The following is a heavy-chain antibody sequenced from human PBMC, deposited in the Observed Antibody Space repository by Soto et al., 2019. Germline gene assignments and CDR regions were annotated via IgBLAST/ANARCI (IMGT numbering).Heavy chain of an antibody. V-gene: IGHV3-7*01. D-gene: IGHD3-22*01. CDR1: GVTFSDYC. CDR3: EKGEQHRYYYDSSGYWYYFDY. CDR2: IKKDGGGE. J-gene: IGHJ4*02. Sequence: GGSLRLSCAVSGVTFSDYCMNWIRQPPGKGLEWVGNIKKDGGGELYFDSVKRRFTISRENANNSLFLQMNRLRADETALYYCEKGEQHRYYYDSSGYWYYFDYWGQGTLVTVSS.